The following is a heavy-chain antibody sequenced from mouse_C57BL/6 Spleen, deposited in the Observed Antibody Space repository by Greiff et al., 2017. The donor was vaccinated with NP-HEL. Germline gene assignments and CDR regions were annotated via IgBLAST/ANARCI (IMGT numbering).Heavy chain of an antibody. J-gene: IGHJ1*03. CDR2: IRSKSNNYAT. CDR3: VRQDWYFDV. Sequence: EVHLVESGGGLVQPKGSLKLSCAASGFSFNTYAMNWVRQAPGKGLEWVARIRSKSNNYATYYADSVKDRFTISRDDSESMLYLQMNNLKTEDTAMDYCVRQDWYFDVWGTGTTVTVSS. V-gene: IGHV10-1*01. CDR1: GFSFNTYA.